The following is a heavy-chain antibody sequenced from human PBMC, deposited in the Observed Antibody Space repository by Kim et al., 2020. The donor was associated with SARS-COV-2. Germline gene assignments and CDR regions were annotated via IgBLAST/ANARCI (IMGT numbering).Heavy chain of an antibody. CDR1: GASFSGYY. D-gene: IGHD6-13*01. Sequence: SETLSLTCAVYGASFSGYYWSWIRQPPGKGLEWIGEINNSGSTNYNPSLKSRVIISLQTSKNQFSLNLSSVTAADTAVSYCPRHAAAGGSNWFDPWGQGT. J-gene: IGHJ5*02. CDR3: PRHAAAGGSNWFDP. V-gene: IGHV4-34*01. CDR2: INNSGST.